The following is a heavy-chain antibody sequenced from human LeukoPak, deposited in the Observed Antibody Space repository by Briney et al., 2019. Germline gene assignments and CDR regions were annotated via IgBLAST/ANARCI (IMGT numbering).Heavy chain of an antibody. D-gene: IGHD3-22*01. CDR3: AKGTTYFYDSGGFAFDY. CDR2: ISGSGRST. Sequence: GGSLRLSCAASGFTFSNYAMNWVRQAPGKGLKWVSAISGSGRSTYYADSVKGRFTISRDNSKNTLYLQMNSLGAEDTAVYYCAKGTTYFYDSGGFAFDYWGQGTLVTVSS. J-gene: IGHJ4*02. V-gene: IGHV3-23*01. CDR1: GFTFSNYA.